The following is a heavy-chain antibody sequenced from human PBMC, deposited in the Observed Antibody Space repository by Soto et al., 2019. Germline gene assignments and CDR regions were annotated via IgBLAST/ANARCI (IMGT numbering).Heavy chain of an antibody. CDR2: IYYSGST. J-gene: IGHJ5*02. D-gene: IGHD2-15*01. CDR3: ARRVVVAATRVDWFDP. CDR1: GGSISSGDYY. Sequence: SETLSLTCTVSGGSISSGDYYWRWIRQPPGKGLEWIGYIYYSGSTYYNPSLKSRVTISVDTSKNQFSLKLSSVTAADTAVYYCARRVVVAATRVDWFDPWGQGTLVTVSS. V-gene: IGHV4-30-4*01.